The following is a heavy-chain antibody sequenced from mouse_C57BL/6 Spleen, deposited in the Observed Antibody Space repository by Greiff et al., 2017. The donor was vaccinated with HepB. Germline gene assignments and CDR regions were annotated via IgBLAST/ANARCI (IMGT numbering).Heavy chain of an antibody. CDR1: GFNIKDFY. D-gene: IGHD2-1*01. CDR2: IDPEDGEN. J-gene: IGHJ2*01. V-gene: IGHV14-2*01. CDR3: ARGNYQGDY. Sequence: EVQLQQSGAELVKPGASVKLSCTASGFNIKDFYMHWVKQRTEQGLEWIGRIDPEDGENKSAPKFQGKATITADTSTNTAYLQLSSLTSEDTAVYYCARGNYQGDYWGQGTTLTVSS.